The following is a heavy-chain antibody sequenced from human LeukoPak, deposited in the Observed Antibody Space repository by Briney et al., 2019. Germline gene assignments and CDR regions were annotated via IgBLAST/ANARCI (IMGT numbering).Heavy chain of an antibody. D-gene: IGHD2-8*01. Sequence: GGSLRLSCAASGFTFSSYSMNWVRQAPGKGLEWVSSISSSSSYIYYADSVKGRFTISRDNAKNSLYLQMNSLRAEDTAVYYXXXXXXXXXXXVYAFDASDIWGQGTMVTVSS. CDR2: ISSSSSYI. V-gene: IGHV3-21*01. CDR3: XXXXXXXXXXVYAFDASDI. J-gene: IGHJ3*02. CDR1: GFTFSSYS.